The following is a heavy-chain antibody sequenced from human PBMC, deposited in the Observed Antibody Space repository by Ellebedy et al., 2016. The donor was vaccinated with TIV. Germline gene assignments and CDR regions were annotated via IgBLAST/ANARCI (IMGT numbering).Heavy chain of an antibody. D-gene: IGHD2/OR15-2a*01. CDR3: TRHGRSDHNSVQYSDY. CDR2: VYYTGST. J-gene: IGHJ4*02. Sequence: MPSETLSLTCTVSGGSISSNNHYWGWVRQPPGKGLEYIGSVYYTGSTYYHPSLKSRVTVSADTSKNQSSLTLISVTAADTAMYYCTRHGRSDHNSVQYSDYWGQGTLVTVSS. V-gene: IGHV4-39*01. CDR1: GGSISSNNHY.